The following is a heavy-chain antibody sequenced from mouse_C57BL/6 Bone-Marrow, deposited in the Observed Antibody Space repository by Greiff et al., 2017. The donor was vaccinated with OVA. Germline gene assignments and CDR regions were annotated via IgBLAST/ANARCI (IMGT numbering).Heavy chain of an antibody. Sequence: EVQLQESGGGLVQPKGSLKLSCAASGFSFNTYAMNWVRQAPGKGLEWVARIRSKSNNYATYYADSVKDRFTISRDDSESMLYLQMNNLKTEDTAMYYCVSLLRNAMDYWGQGTSVTVSS. CDR3: VSLLRNAMDY. CDR1: GFSFNTYA. CDR2: IRSKSNNYAT. D-gene: IGHD1-1*01. J-gene: IGHJ4*01. V-gene: IGHV10-1*01.